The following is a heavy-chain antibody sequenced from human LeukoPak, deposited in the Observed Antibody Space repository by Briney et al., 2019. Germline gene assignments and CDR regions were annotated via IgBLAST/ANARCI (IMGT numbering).Heavy chain of an antibody. CDR1: GFTFSSYS. CDR3: AKIYYDILTGQDSPIAAAGT. D-gene: IGHD3-9*01. CDR2: ISSSSSYI. V-gene: IGHV3-21*01. Sequence: GGSLRLSCAASGFTFSSYSMNWVRQAPGKGLEWVSSISSSSSYIYYADSVKGRFTISRDNAKNSLYLQMNSLRAEDTAVYYCAKIYYDILTGQDSPIAAAGTWGQGTLVTVSS. J-gene: IGHJ5*02.